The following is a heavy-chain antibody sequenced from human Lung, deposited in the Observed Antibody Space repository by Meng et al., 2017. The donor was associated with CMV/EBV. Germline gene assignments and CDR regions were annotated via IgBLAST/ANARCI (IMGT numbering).Heavy chain of an antibody. J-gene: IGHJ3*02. CDR2: IYNDDNT. CDR1: GFTVSRNY. V-gene: IGHV3-66*02. D-gene: IGHD3-10*01. CDR3: TRGPDTRGNNRSPFDM. Sequence: GGSLRLXCAAPGFTVSRNYMSWVRQAPGKGLEWVSFIYNDDNTIYADSVKGRFTISRDNSKNTLYLQMNSLRPEDTAVYYCTRGPDTRGNNRSPFDMGGKVTXVTVSS.